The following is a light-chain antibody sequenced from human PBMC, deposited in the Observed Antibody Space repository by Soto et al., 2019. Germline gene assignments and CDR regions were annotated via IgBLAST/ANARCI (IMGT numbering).Light chain of an antibody. V-gene: IGKV3-15*01. Sequence: EIVMTQSPATLSVSPGERATLSCRASQSISSNLGWYPQRPGQAPRLLIYGASTRATGIPARFSGSGSGTEFTLTISSLQSEDFAVYYCQQYNTWRSITFGQGTRLEIK. CDR1: QSISSN. CDR3: QQYNTWRSIT. CDR2: GAS. J-gene: IGKJ5*01.